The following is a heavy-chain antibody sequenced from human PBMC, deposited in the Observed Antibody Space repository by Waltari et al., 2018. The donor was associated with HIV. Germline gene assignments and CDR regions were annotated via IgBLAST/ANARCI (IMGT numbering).Heavy chain of an antibody. CDR2: ISSSSSTI. CDR3: ARDRRVAGFDY. V-gene: IGHV3-48*01. CDR1: GFTFSSYS. J-gene: IGHJ4*02. Sequence: EVQLVESGGGLVQPGGSLRLSCAASGFTFSSYSMNWVRQAPGKGLEWVSYISSSSSTIYYADSVKGRFTISRDNAKNSLYLQMNSLRAEDTAVYYCARDRRVAGFDYWGQGTLVTVSS. D-gene: IGHD6-19*01.